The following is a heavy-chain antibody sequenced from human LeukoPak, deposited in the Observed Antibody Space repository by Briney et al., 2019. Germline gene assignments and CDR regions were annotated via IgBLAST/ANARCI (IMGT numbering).Heavy chain of an antibody. J-gene: IGHJ4*02. V-gene: IGHV3-9*01. Sequence: GGSLRLSCAASGLTFDDYAMHWVRQAPGKGLEWVSGISWNSGSIGYADSVKGRFTISRDNAKNSLYLQMNSLRAEDTALYYCAKDSLDQLLFPLSGGQGTLVSVSS. D-gene: IGHD2-2*01. CDR1: GLTFDDYA. CDR2: ISWNSGSI. CDR3: AKDSLDQLLFPLS.